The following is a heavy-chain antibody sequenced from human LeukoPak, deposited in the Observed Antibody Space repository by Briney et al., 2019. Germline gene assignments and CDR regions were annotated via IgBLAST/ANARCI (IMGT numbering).Heavy chain of an antibody. CDR3: AKNGDRGACCSGGTCYPYYYYYMDV. J-gene: IGHJ6*03. V-gene: IGHV3-23*01. CDR2: ISTTGGTT. CDR1: GLTFSSYG. Sequence: GGSLRLSCAASGLTFSSYGMSWVRQAPGRGLGWVSAISTTGGTTYYADSVRGRFTISRDNSSNTLYLQTNSLRAEDTAIYYCAKNGDRGACCSGGTCYPYYYYYMDVWGKGTTVTISS. D-gene: IGHD2-15*01.